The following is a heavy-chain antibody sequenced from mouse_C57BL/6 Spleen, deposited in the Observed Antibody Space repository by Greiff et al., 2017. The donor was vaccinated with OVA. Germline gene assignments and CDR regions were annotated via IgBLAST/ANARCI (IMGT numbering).Heavy chain of an antibody. CDR3: ARSGGEAMDY. CDR2: IYPGSGNT. CDR1: GYTFTDYY. J-gene: IGHJ4*01. D-gene: IGHD3-2*02. Sequence: QVQLQQSGAELVRPGASVKLSCKASGYTFTDYYINWVKQRPGQGLEWIARIYPGSGNTYYNEKFKGKATLTAEKSSSTAYMQLSSLTSEDSAVYFCARSGGEAMDYWGQGTSVTVSS. V-gene: IGHV1-76*01.